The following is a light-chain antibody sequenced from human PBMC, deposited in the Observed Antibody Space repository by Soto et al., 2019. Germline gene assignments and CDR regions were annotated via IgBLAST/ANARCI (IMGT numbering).Light chain of an antibody. CDR3: QQSYKTPRT. CDR1: QTVSTY. V-gene: IGKV1-39*01. CDR2: GAS. Sequence: DIQMTQSPSSLSASVGDTVTFTCRASQTVSTYLNWYLLKPGKAPKLLIYGASSSQSGVPSRFSANGSATEFALTISGLRPEDSATFYCQQSYKTPRTFGQGSRLEIK. J-gene: IGKJ2*01.